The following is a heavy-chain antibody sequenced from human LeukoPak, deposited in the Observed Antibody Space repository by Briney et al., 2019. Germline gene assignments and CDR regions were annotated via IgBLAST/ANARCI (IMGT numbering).Heavy chain of an antibody. V-gene: IGHV4-59*02. CDR1: GDSVSGYY. CDR2: IHSSGST. J-gene: IGHJ3*01. Sequence: SETLSLTCGVSGDSVSGYYWSWIRRPPEKGLEWIGYIHSSGSTNYSPSLKSRLALSVDTSRNQFSLNLNSVTAADTAVYFCVREASTSYYDSSGYYRQTETFDVWGLGTMVTVSS. D-gene: IGHD3-22*01. CDR3: VREASTSYYDSSGYYRQTETFDV.